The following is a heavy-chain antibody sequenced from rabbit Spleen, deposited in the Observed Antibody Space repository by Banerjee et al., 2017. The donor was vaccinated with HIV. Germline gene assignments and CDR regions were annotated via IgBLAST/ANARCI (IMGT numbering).Heavy chain of an antibody. D-gene: IGHD4-2*01. Sequence: QSLEESGGDLVKPGASLTLTCTASGFSFSDNNHMCWVRQAPGKGLEWIACIYGGWSATYYASWVNGRFTISKTSSTTVTLQVTSLAAADTATYFCARTAGNPYYFDLWGPGTLVTVS. CDR3: ARTAGNPYYFDL. CDR2: IYGGWSAT. V-gene: IGHV1S40*01. CDR1: GFSFSDNNH. J-gene: IGHJ4*01.